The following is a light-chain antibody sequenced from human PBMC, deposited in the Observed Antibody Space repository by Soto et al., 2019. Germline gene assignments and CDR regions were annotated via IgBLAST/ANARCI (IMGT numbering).Light chain of an antibody. CDR1: QSVSSSY. J-gene: IGKJ4*01. Sequence: EIVLTQSPGTLSLSPGERATLSCRTSQSVSSSYFAWYQQKPGQAPRLLIYGASSMATGIPDRFRGSGSGTDFTLTISSLEPEDFAVYYCQQYGSTPLTFGGGTKVEIK. V-gene: IGKV3-20*01. CDR3: QQYGSTPLT. CDR2: GAS.